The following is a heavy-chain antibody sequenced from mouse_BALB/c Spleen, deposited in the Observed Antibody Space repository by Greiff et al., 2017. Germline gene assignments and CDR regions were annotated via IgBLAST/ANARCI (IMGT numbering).Heavy chain of an antibody. D-gene: IGHD4-1*01. V-gene: IGHV5-12-2*01. CDR3: AKGAGTFAY. J-gene: IGHJ3*01. Sequence: EVKLVESGGGLVQPGGSLKLSCAASGFTFSSYTMSWVRQTPEKRLEWVAYISNGGGSTYYPDTVKGRFTISRDNAKNTLYLQMSSLKSEDTAMYYCAKGAGTFAYWGQGTLVTVSA. CDR1: GFTFSSYT. CDR2: ISNGGGST.